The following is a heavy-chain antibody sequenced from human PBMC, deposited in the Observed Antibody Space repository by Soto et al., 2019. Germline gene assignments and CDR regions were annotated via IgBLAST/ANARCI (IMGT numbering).Heavy chain of an antibody. CDR1: GFIIPCCA. Sequence: QVRLVESGGGLVRPGRSLRLSCAASGFIIPCCAIHWIRQAPGKGLEWVAVIGSDGTHRYYGDSVQGRFTISRDTSQNMVFLQMDRLTAEDTALYYCARDSSVDVPDYFDNWGQGTLVTVSS. D-gene: IGHD3-10*02. CDR2: IGSDGTHR. V-gene: IGHV3-30*01. CDR3: ARDSSVDVPDYFDN. J-gene: IGHJ4*02.